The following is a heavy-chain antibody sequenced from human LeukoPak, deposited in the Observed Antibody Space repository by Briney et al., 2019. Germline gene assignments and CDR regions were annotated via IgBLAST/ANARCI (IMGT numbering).Heavy chain of an antibody. J-gene: IGHJ4*02. CDR1: GYTFTSYG. V-gene: IGHV1-18*01. Sequence: PGASVKVSCKASGYTFTSYGISWVRQAPGQGLEWMGWISAYNGNTDYAQKLQGRVTMTTDTSTSTAYMELRSLRSDDTAVYYCARDRDGGYYYDSSGYYYPLGYWGQGTLVTVSP. D-gene: IGHD3-22*01. CDR3: ARDRDGGYYYDSSGYYYPLGY. CDR2: ISAYNGNT.